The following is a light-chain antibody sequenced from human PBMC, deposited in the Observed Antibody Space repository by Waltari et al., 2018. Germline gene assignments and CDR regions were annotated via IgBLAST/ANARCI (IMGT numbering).Light chain of an antibody. CDR3: QQYYSTPLT. Sequence: DIVMTQSPDSLAVSLGARATIDCKSSKSVLSSSNNKNYLAWYQQKPRQPPKLLISWASTRESGVPDRFSGSGSGTDFTLTISSLQAEDVAVYYCQQYYSTPLTFGGGTKVEIK. J-gene: IGKJ4*01. CDR2: WAS. V-gene: IGKV4-1*01. CDR1: KSVLSSSNNKNY.